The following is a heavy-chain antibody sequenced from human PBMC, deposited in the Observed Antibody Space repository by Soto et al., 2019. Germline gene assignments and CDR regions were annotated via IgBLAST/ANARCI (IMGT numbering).Heavy chain of an antibody. D-gene: IGHD1-1*01. V-gene: IGHV4-59*11. J-gene: IGHJ5*02. CDR2: IHYSGSA. Sequence: PSETLSLTCAVSGDSISPHYWSWVRQPPGKGLEFIGYIHYSGSAVYNPSLKSRVTISLDTSKNQLSLKLTSVTAADTAVYYCGRDQLEGNGFDPWGQGTQVTVSS. CDR3: GRDQLEGNGFDP. CDR1: GDSISPHY.